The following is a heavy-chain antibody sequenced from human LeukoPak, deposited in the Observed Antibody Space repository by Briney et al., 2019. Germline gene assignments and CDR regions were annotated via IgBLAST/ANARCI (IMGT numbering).Heavy chain of an antibody. V-gene: IGHV4-34*01. Sequence: PSETLSLTCAVYGGSFSGYYWSWIRQPPGKGLEWIGEINHSGSTNYNPSLKSRVTISVDTSKDQFSLKLSSVTAADTAVYYCARGLRYSSGWSNWYFDLWGRGTLVTVSS. D-gene: IGHD6-19*01. CDR3: ARGLRYSSGWSNWYFDL. J-gene: IGHJ2*01. CDR1: GGSFSGYY. CDR2: INHSGST.